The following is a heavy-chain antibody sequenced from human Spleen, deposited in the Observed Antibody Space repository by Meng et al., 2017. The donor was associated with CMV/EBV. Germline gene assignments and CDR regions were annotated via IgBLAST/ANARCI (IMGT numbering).Heavy chain of an antibody. CDR3: SRLRDSSGYYSGGLSY. CDR1: GFTFSSYE. J-gene: IGHJ4*02. D-gene: IGHD3-22*01. CDR2: ISSSGDTI. V-gene: IGHV3-48*03. Sequence: GESLKISCAASGFTFSSYEMSWVRQAPGKGLEWVSYISSSGDTIYYADSVKGRFTISRDDSKGIAYLQMNSLKTEDTAVYYCSRLRDSSGYYSGGLSYWGQGTLVTVSS.